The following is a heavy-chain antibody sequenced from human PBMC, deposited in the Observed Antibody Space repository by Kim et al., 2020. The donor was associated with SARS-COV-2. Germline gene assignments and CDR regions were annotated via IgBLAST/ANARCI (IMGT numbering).Heavy chain of an antibody. D-gene: IGHD3-10*01. CDR1: GFTFSSYA. V-gene: IGHV3-30*04. J-gene: IGHJ6*02. CDR2: ISYDGSNK. CDR3: AREYYGSGEDPLYGMDV. Sequence: GGSLRLSCAASGFTFSSYAMHWVRQAPGKGLEWVAVISYDGSNKYYADSVKGRFTISRDNSKNTLYLQMNSLRAEDTAVYYCAREYYGSGEDPLYGMDVWGQGTTVTVSS.